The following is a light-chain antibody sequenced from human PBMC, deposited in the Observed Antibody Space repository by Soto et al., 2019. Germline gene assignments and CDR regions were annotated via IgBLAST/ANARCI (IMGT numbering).Light chain of an antibody. Sequence: EIVLTQSPASLSLSPGERVTLFCRASQSVTTYLAWYQQKPGQAPRLLIYDASNRATGIPARFSGSGSGTDFTLTISSLEPEDSAVYFCQQRGNWPTFGPGTKVEIK. V-gene: IGKV3-11*01. CDR2: DAS. J-gene: IGKJ3*01. CDR1: QSVTTY. CDR3: QQRGNWPT.